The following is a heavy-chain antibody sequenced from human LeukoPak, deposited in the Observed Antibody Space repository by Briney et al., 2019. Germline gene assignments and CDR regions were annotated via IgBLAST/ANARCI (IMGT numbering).Heavy chain of an antibody. D-gene: IGHD3-22*01. CDR1: GFTFGSYA. CDR3: AVMHRYYDGSGYWVQ. CDR2: ISTSGGTT. J-gene: IGHJ4*02. V-gene: IGHV3-23*01. Sequence: PGGSLRLSCAASGFTFGSYAMSWVRRAPGKGLERVSGISTSGGTTSYAESVKGRFTVSRDNPRNTLYMEMNSLRDEDTAVYYCAVMHRYYDGSGYWVQWGQGTLVTVSS.